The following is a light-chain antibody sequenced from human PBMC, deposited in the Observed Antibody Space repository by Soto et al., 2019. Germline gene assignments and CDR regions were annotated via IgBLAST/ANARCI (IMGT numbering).Light chain of an antibody. CDR1: QSISGY. V-gene: IGKV1-5*01. CDR3: QQYKGYSWT. CDR2: DAS. Sequence: DIQMTQSPSTLSASVGDRVTITCRASQSISGYLAWYQQKPEKAPNLLIHDASSLEGGVPSRFSGSGSGTEFTLTITSLQADGFATYYCQQYKGYSWTFGPGTKVDIK. J-gene: IGKJ1*01.